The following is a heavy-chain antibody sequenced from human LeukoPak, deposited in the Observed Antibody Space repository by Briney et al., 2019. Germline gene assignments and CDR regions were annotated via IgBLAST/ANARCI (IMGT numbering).Heavy chain of an antibody. CDR2: INHSGST. Sequence: PSETLSLTCAVYGGSFSGYYWSWIRQPPGKGLEWIGEINHSGSTNYNPSLKSRVTISVDTSKNQFSLKLSSVTAADTAVYYCVAGIAAAGLGGNNWFDPWGQGTLVTVSS. V-gene: IGHV4-34*01. CDR3: VAGIAAAGLGGNNWFDP. D-gene: IGHD6-13*01. CDR1: GGSFSGYY. J-gene: IGHJ5*02.